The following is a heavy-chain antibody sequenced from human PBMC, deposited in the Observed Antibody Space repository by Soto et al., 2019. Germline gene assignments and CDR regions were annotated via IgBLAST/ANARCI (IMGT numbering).Heavy chain of an antibody. J-gene: IGHJ5*02. V-gene: IGHV4-31*03. CDR3: ATASRYCSRTSCLLRRPPPSDP. D-gene: IGHD2-2*01. Sequence: SETLSLTCTVSGGSISSGGYYWSWIRQHPGKGLEWIGYIYYSGSTYYNPSLKSRVTISVDTSKNQFSLKLSSVTAADTAVYYSATASRYCSRTSCLLRRPPPSDPWGQGTLVTVSS. CDR2: IYYSGST. CDR1: GGSISSGGYY.